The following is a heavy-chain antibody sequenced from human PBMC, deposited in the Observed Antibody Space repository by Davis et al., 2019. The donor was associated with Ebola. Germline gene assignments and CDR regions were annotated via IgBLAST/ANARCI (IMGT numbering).Heavy chain of an antibody. J-gene: IGHJ4*02. Sequence: ASVKVSCKASGYTFTDNSIHWVRQAPGQGLEWMGLINPSIGNTSLAQKFQGRVTLTRDTSTTTVHMDLSSLKSEDTAIYYCASGEFVDFWGQGTLVTVSS. CDR1: GYTFTDNS. V-gene: IGHV1-46*01. D-gene: IGHD3-10*01. CDR2: INPSIGNT. CDR3: ASGEFVDF.